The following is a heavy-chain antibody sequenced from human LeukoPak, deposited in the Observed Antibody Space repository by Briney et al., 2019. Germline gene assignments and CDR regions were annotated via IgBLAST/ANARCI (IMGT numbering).Heavy chain of an antibody. J-gene: IGHJ4*02. Sequence: GGSLRLSCAASGLTFSSYWMTWVRQAREKGLEWVGNIKGDGSEKYYVDSVKGRFTISRDNAKNSLYLQMNSLRAEDTAVYYCARDFRFLEDYWGQGTLVTVSS. CDR3: ARDFRFLEDY. CDR1: GLTFSSYW. V-gene: IGHV3-7*01. D-gene: IGHD3-3*01. CDR2: IKGDGSEK.